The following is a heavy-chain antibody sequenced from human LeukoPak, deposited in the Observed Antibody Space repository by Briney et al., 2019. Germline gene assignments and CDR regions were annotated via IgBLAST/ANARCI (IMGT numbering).Heavy chain of an antibody. CDR2: IYYSGST. CDR1: GGSISSSSYY. CDR3: ARSVEGYCRGGSCYYYSYYMDV. V-gene: IGHV4-39*07. J-gene: IGHJ6*03. Sequence: SETLSLTCTVSGGSISSSSYYWGWIRQPPGKGLEWIGSIYYSGSTYYNPSLKSRVTISVDTSKNQFSLKLSSVTAADTAVYYCARSVEGYCRGGSCYYYSYYMDVWGKGTTVTISS. D-gene: IGHD2-15*01.